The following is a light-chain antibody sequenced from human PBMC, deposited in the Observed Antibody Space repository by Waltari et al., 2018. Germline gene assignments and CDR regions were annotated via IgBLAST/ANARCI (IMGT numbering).Light chain of an antibody. V-gene: IGKV3-15*01. CDR2: GAS. CDR1: QSVSSN. Sequence: EIVMTQSPATLSVSPGERATLSCRASQSVSSNLAWYQQKPGQAPRLLIYGASTRAPGIPARLSGSGSGTEFTLTISSLQSEDFAVYYCQQYNNWPQTFGQGTKVEIK. J-gene: IGKJ1*01. CDR3: QQYNNWPQT.